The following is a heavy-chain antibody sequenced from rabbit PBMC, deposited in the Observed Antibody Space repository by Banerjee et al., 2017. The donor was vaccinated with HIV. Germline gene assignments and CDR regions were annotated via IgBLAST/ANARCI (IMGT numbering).Heavy chain of an antibody. J-gene: IGHJ3*01. CDR3: VRFASLNDL. Sequence: QSLEESGGDLVKPGASLTLTCTASGFSFSSYGVSWVRQAPGKGLEWIGYIDPVFGSTYYATWVNGRFTIANNNAQNTVDLQMNSLTAADTATYFCVRFASLNDLWGQGTLVTVS. V-gene: IGHV1S40*01. CDR2: IDPVFGST. CDR1: GFSFSSYG. D-gene: IGHD2-1*01.